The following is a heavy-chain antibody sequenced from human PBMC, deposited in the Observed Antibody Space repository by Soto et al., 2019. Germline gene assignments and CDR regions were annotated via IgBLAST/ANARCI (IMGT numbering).Heavy chain of an antibody. CDR2: ISADGSNE. V-gene: IGHV3-30*18. J-gene: IGHJ5*02. D-gene: IGHD3-22*01. Sequence: QVQLVESGGGVVQPGRSLRLSCVVSGFTFSSYGMHWVRQAPGQGLEWVAVISADGSNEYYADSWKGRFTISRDNSKNTLYREMSILRAEDTAVFYCAKAHYDGSGYNWFDPWGQGSLVTVSS. CDR3: AKAHYDGSGYNWFDP. CDR1: GFTFSSYG.